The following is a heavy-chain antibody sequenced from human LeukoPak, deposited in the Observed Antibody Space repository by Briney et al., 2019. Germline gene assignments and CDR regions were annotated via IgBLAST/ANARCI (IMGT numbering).Heavy chain of an antibody. V-gene: IGHV5-51*01. Sequence: GESLKISCKGSGYSFTNYWIGWVRQMPGRGLEWMGIIYPGDSDTRYSPSFQGQVTISADKSISTAYLQWSSLKASDTAMYYCARDLRSLGYYYIDVWGKGTTFTVSS. J-gene: IGHJ6*03. CDR2: IYPGDSDT. CDR1: GYSFTNYW. D-gene: IGHD5/OR15-5a*01. CDR3: ARDLRSLGYYYIDV.